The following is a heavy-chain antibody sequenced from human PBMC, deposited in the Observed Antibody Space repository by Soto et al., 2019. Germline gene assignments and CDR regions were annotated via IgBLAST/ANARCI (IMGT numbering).Heavy chain of an antibody. J-gene: IGHJ6*02. Sequence: GGSLRLSCAASGFTFSSYGMHWVRQAPGKGLEWVAVIWYDGSNKYYADSVKGRFTISRDNSKNTLYLQMNSLRAEDTAVYYCARDPPARGAYFRYYYYYGMDVWGQGTTVTVSS. CDR3: ARDPPARGAYFRYYYYYGMDV. CDR1: GFTFSSYG. V-gene: IGHV3-33*01. CDR2: IWYDGSNK. D-gene: IGHD1-26*01.